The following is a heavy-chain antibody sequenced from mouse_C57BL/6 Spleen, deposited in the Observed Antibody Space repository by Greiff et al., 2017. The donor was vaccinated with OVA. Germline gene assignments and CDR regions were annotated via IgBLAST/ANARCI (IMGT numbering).Heavy chain of an antibody. CDR2: INPSSGYT. J-gene: IGHJ1*03. CDR3: ARTTPYWYFDV. D-gene: IGHD4-1*02. Sequence: QVQLQQPGAELVRPGASVKMSCKASGYTFTSYSMHWVKQRPGQGLEWIGYINPSSGYTKYNQKFKDKATLTADKSSSTAYMQLSSLTSEDSAVYYCARTTPYWYFDVWGTGTTVTVSS. CDR1: GYTFTSYS. V-gene: IGHV1-4*01.